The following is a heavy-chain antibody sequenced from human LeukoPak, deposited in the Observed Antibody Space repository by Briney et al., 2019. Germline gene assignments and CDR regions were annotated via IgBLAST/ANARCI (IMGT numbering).Heavy chain of an antibody. D-gene: IGHD5-18*01. J-gene: IGHJ4*02. CDR1: GFTFSDYY. Sequence: GGSLRLSCAASGFTFSDYYMSWIRQAPGKGLEWVSYISSSSSYTNYADSVKGRFTISRDNAKNSLYLQMNSLRAEDTAVYYCASRGYSYGPPDYWGQGTWSPSPQ. CDR2: ISSSSSYT. CDR3: ASRGYSYGPPDY. V-gene: IGHV3-11*06.